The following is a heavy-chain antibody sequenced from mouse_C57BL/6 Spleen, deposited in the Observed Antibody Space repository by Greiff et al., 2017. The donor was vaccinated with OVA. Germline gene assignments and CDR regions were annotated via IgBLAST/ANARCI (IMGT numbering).Heavy chain of an antibody. Sequence: QVQLQQSGAELVRPGTSVKMSCKASGYTFTNYWIGWAKQRPGHGLEWIGEIYPGGGYTNYNEKFKGKATLTADKSSSTAYMQFSSLTSEDSAIYYCARRYYGSFYFDYWGQGTTLTVSS. CDR1: GYTFTNYW. J-gene: IGHJ2*01. CDR2: IYPGGGYT. CDR3: ARRYYGSFYFDY. V-gene: IGHV1-63*01. D-gene: IGHD1-1*01.